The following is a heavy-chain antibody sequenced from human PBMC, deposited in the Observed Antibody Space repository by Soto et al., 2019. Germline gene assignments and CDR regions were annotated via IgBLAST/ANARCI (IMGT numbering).Heavy chain of an antibody. CDR3: ARSMVRGVVAFDY. Sequence: SETLSLTCTVSGGSVSSGSYYWSWIRQPPGKGLEWIGYIYYSGSTNYNPSLKSRVTISVDMSKNQFSLKLSSVTAADTAVYYCARSMVRGVVAFDYWGQGTLVTVSS. CDR2: IYYSGST. D-gene: IGHD3-10*01. CDR1: GGSVSSGSYY. J-gene: IGHJ4*02. V-gene: IGHV4-61*01.